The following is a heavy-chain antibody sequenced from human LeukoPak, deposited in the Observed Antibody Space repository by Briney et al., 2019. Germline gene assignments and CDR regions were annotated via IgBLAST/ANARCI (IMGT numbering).Heavy chain of an antibody. CDR2: INSGGSTL. CDR1: GFTFGSYE. CDR3: ARIHNLGILAHFDY. V-gene: IGHV3-48*03. Sequence: GGSLRLSCVGSGFTFGSYEMNWVRQAPGKGLEWASYINSGGSTLYYADSVKGRFTISRDNAKNSLYLQMNSLRAEDTAVYYCARIHNLGILAHFDYWGQGTLVTVSS. D-gene: IGHD1-1*01. J-gene: IGHJ4*02.